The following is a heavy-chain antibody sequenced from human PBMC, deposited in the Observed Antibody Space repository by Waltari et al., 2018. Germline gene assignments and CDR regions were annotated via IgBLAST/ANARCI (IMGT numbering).Heavy chain of an antibody. CDR3: VKWHGSGSHPDY. V-gene: IGHV3-64D*08. CDR1: GFTFSSYA. Sequence: EVQLVESGGGLVQPGGSLRLSCSASGFTFSSYAMHWVRQAPGKGLEYVVASSRNGGSTYYAYSVKGRFTISRDNSKNTLYLKMSSLRAEDTAVYYCVKWHGSGSHPDYWGQGTLVTVSS. CDR2: SSRNGGST. J-gene: IGHJ4*02. D-gene: IGHD3-10*01.